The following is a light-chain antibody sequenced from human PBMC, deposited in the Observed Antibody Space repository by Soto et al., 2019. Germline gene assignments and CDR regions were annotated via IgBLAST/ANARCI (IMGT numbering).Light chain of an antibody. J-gene: IGLJ7*01. V-gene: IGLV2-23*02. CDR1: SSDVGSHNL. CDR3: CSYGGSRAV. CDR2: EVS. Sequence: QSVLTQPASVSGSPGQSITISCTGTSSDVGSHNLVSWYQQHPGQAPKLMIYEVSKRPLGVSTRFSASKSGNTASLTICGLQAEDEADYYCCSYGGSRAVFGGGPQLTVL.